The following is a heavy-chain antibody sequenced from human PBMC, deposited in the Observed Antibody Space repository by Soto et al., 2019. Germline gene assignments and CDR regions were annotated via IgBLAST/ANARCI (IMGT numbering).Heavy chain of an antibody. CDR3: AKGGRQWLVTSDFNY. D-gene: IGHD6-19*01. J-gene: IGHJ4*02. Sequence: SVKVSCKASGGTFSSYAYSWVRQAPGQGLEWMGGIIPIFGTANYAQKFQGRVTITADESTSTAYMEMTSLRAEDTAVYYCAKGGRQWLVTSDFNYWGQGALDTVSS. V-gene: IGHV1-69*13. CDR2: IIPIFGTA. CDR1: GGTFSSYA.